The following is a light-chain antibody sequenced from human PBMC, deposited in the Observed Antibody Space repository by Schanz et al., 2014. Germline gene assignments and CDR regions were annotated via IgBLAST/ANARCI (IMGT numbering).Light chain of an antibody. CDR3: AAWDDSLNGFYV. CDR2: RNI. J-gene: IGLJ1*01. Sequence: QSVLTQPPSASGTPGQRVTISCSGSSSNIGSNNVNWYRQLPGTAPKLLIYRNIQRPSGAPDRFSASKSGTSASLAISGLQSEDEADYYCAAWDDSLNGFYVFGTGTKVTVL. CDR1: SSNIGSNN. V-gene: IGLV1-44*01.